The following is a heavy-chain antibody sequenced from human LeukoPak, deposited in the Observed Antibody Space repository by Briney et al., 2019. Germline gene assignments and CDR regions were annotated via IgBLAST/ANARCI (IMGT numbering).Heavy chain of an antibody. CDR2: FDPEDGET. D-gene: IGHD2-15*01. Sequence: ASVKVSCKVSGYTLTELSMHWVRQAPGKGGAWMGGFDPEDGETIYAQKFQGRVTLTEDTSTDTAYMELSSLRSEDTAVYYCATDNVGYFDYWGQGTLVTVSS. J-gene: IGHJ4*02. CDR3: ATDNVGYFDY. CDR1: GYTLTELS. V-gene: IGHV1-24*01.